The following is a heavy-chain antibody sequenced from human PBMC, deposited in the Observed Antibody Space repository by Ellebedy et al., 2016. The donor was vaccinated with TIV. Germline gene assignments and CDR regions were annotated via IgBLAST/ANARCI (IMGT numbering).Heavy chain of an antibody. D-gene: IGHD4-17*01. CDR3: AKVGGTTVTTHLTGHDGFDL. Sequence: GESLKISCAASGFPFDSYVMNWVRQAPGKGLEWVALISYDGSNKYFADSVQGRFTISRDNSQNKLYLLMNSLRGDDTAIYYCAKVGGTTVTTHLTGHDGFDLWGPGTMVTVS. CDR1: GFPFDSYV. J-gene: IGHJ3*01. V-gene: IGHV3-30*04. CDR2: ISYDGSNK.